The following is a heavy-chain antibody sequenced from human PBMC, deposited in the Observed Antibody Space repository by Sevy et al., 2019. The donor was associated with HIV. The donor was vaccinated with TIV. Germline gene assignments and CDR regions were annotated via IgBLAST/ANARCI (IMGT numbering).Heavy chain of an antibody. CDR2: IKRDGSEK. CDR3: ARDCSSATCLWGLDV. J-gene: IGHJ6*02. D-gene: IGHD2-2*01. CDR1: GFTFSNYW. V-gene: IGHV3-7*03. Sequence: GESLKISCAASGFTFSNYWMSWVRQAPGKGLEWVANIKRDGSEKYYVASVKGRFTISRDNAKTSLYLQMNSLRAEDTAVYYCARDCSSATCLWGLDVWGQGTTVTVSS.